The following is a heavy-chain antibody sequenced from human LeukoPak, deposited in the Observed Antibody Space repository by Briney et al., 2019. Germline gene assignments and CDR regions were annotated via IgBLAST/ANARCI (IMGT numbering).Heavy chain of an antibody. CDR3: ARASSGYYPIDY. V-gene: IGHV4-59*01. D-gene: IGHD3-22*01. CDR2: IYYSGST. Sequence: PSETLSLTCAVSGGSISTYYRSWIRQPPGKGLEWIGYIYYSGSTNYNPSLKSRVTISVDTSKNQFSLKLSSVTAADTAVYYCARASSGYYPIDYWGQGTLVTVSS. CDR1: GGSISTYY. J-gene: IGHJ4*02.